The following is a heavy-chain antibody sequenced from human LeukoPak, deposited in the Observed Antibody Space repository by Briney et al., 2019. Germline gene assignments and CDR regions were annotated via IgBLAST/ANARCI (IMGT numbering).Heavy chain of an antibody. CDR3: ARVSGSITIFGVVTAPIDY. Sequence: ASVKVSFKASGYTFTSYGISWVRQAPGQGLEWMGWISAYNGNTNYAQKLQGRVTMTTDTSTSTAYMELRSLRSDDTAVYYCARVSGSITIFGVVTAPIDYWGQGTLVTVSS. V-gene: IGHV1-18*01. CDR1: GYTFTSYG. J-gene: IGHJ4*02. CDR2: ISAYNGNT. D-gene: IGHD3-3*01.